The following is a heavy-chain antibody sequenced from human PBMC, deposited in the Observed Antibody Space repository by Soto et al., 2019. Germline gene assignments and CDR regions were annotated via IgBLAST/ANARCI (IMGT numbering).Heavy chain of an antibody. CDR2: IYTSGST. Sequence: QVQLQESGPGLVKPSETLSLTCTVSGGSISSYYWSWIRQPAGKGLEWIGRIYTSGSTNYNPSLKSRVHLSVDTSKNQFSLKLSAVTAADTAVYYCGRERAGWNYVGWFDPWGQGTLVTVSS. D-gene: IGHD1-7*01. V-gene: IGHV4-4*07. J-gene: IGHJ5*02. CDR3: GRERAGWNYVGWFDP. CDR1: GGSISSYY.